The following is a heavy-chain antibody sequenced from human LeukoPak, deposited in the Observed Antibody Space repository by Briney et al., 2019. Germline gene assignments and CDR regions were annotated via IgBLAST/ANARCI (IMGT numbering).Heavy chain of an antibody. Sequence: SVKLSCKASGGTFSSYAISWVRQAPGQGLEWMGGITPIFGTAHYAQKFQGRVTITADESTSTAYMELSSLRSEDTAVYYCARYDSSGYYPNYWGQGTLVTVSS. CDR3: ARYDSSGYYPNY. V-gene: IGHV1-69*13. J-gene: IGHJ4*02. CDR1: GGTFSSYA. D-gene: IGHD3-22*01. CDR2: ITPIFGTA.